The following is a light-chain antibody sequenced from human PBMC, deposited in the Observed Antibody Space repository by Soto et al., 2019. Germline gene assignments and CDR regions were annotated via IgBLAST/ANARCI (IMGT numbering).Light chain of an antibody. V-gene: IGLV1-40*01. J-gene: IGLJ3*02. CDR3: QSYDSSLSGGV. CDR1: SSNIGAGYD. Sequence: QSVLTQPPSVSGAPGQRGTISCTGSSSNIGAGYDVHWYQQLPGTAPKLLIYGNSNRPSGVPDRFSGSKSGNSASLAITGLQAEDEADYYCQSYDSSLSGGVFGGGTKVTVL. CDR2: GNS.